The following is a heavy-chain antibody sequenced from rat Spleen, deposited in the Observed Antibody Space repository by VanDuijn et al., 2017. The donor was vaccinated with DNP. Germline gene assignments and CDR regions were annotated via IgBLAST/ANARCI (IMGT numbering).Heavy chain of an antibody. CDR2: ISDDGSRT. D-gene: IGHD1-10*01. V-gene: IGHV5-29*01. Sequence: EVQLVESGGVLVQPGRSLKLSCAASGFTFSNYGMAWICQTPTKGLEWVATISDDGSRTFYRDSVQGRFTISRDNAKSTLYLQMNSLRSEDTATDYCTRDNNPSWFAYWGQGTLVTVSS. CDR1: GFTFSNYG. CDR3: TRDNNPSWFAY. J-gene: IGHJ3*01.